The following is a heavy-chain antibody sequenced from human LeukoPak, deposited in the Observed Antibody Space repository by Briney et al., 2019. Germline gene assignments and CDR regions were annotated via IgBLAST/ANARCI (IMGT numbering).Heavy chain of an antibody. CDR3: ARSYYDILTGYSEVYYFDY. V-gene: IGHV3-9*01. D-gene: IGHD3-9*01. CDR2: ISWNSGSI. J-gene: IGHJ4*02. Sequence: PGGSLRLSCAASGFTFDDYAMHWVRQAPGKGLEWVSGISWNSGSIGYADSVKGRFTISRDNAKNSLYLQMNSLRAEDTAVYYCARSYYDILTGYSEVYYFDYWGQGTLVTVSS. CDR1: GFTFDDYA.